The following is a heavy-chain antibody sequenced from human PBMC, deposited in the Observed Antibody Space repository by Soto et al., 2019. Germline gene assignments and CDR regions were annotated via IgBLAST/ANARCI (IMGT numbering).Heavy chain of an antibody. V-gene: IGHV4-59*01. CDR2: IYYSGST. CDR3: ARDGYCSGGSCYEDHWFDP. D-gene: IGHD2-15*01. Sequence: SDTLSLTCTVSGGSISSYYWSWIRQPPGKGLEWIGYIYYSGSTNYNPSLKSRVTISVDTSKNQFSLKLSSVTAADTAVYYCARDGYCSGGSCYEDHWFDPWGQGTLVTVSS. CDR1: GGSISSYY. J-gene: IGHJ5*02.